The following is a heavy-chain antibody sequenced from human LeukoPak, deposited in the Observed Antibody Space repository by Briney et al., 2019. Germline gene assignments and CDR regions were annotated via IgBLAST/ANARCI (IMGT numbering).Heavy chain of an antibody. V-gene: IGHV4-31*03. J-gene: IGHJ4*02. D-gene: IGHD3-3*01. Sequence: SQTLSLTCTVSGGSISSGGYYWSWIRQHPGKGLEWIGYIYYSGSTYYNPSLKSRVTISVDTPKNQFSLKLSSVTAADTAVYYCASSYDFWSGYPPEFDYWGQGTLVTVSS. CDR3: ASSYDFWSGYPPEFDY. CDR1: GGSISSGGYY. CDR2: IYYSGST.